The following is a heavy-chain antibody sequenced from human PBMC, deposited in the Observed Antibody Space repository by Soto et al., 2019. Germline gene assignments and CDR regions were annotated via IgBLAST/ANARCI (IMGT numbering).Heavy chain of an antibody. CDR1: GFTFSSYG. CDR3: ARDGVSSSWPYYGMDV. CDR2: IWYDGSNK. V-gene: IGHV3-33*01. Sequence: QVQLVESGGGVVQPGRSLRLSCAASGFTFSSYGMHWVRQAPGKGLEWVAVIWYDGSNKYYADSVKGRFTISRDNSKNTLYLQMNSLRAEDTAVYYCARDGVSSSWPYYGMDVWGQGTTVTVSS. D-gene: IGHD6-13*01. J-gene: IGHJ6*02.